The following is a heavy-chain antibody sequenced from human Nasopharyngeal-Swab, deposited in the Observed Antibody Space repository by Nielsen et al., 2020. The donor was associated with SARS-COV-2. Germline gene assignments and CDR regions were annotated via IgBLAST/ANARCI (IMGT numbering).Heavy chain of an antibody. CDR1: GFTFDDYA. CDR3: ARDTSDSSGWDWFDP. CDR2: IWYDGSNK. V-gene: IGHV3-33*08. Sequence: GESLKISCAASGFTFDDYAMHWVRQAPGKGLEWVAVIWYDGSNKYYADSVKGRFTISRDNSKNTLYLQMNSLRAEDTAVYYCARDTSDSSGWDWFDPWGQGTLVTVSS. D-gene: IGHD6-19*01. J-gene: IGHJ5*02.